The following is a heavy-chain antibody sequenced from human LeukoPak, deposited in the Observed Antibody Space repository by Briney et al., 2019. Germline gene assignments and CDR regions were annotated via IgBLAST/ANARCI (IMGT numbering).Heavy chain of an antibody. CDR1: GFTFSSYS. D-gene: IGHD3-16*02. CDR3: ARENLYVWGSYRSYYFDY. CDR2: ISSSSSYI. V-gene: IGHV3-21*01. J-gene: IGHJ4*02. Sequence: GGSLRLSCAASGFTFSSYSMNWVRQAPGKGLEWVSSISSSSSYIYYADSVKGRFTISRDNAKNSLYLQMNSLRAEDTAVYYCARENLYVWGSYRSYYFDYWGQGTLVTVSS.